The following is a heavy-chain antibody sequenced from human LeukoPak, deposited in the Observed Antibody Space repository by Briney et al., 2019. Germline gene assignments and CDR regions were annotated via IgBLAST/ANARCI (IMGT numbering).Heavy chain of an antibody. CDR3: ARIPQRVPHNWFDP. V-gene: IGHV1-8*02. CDR1: GYTFTGYY. D-gene: IGHD1-1*01. Sequence: ASAKVSCKASGYTFTGYYMHWVRQAAGQGLEWMGWMNPHSGNAGYAQRFQGRVTMTRDTSISTVYMELSSLTSDDTAVYYCARIPQRVPHNWFDPWGQGTLVTVSS. CDR2: MNPHSGNA. J-gene: IGHJ5*02.